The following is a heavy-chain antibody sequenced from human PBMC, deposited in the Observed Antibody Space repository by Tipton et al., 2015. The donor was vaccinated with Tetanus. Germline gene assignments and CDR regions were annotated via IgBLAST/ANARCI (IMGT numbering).Heavy chain of an antibody. J-gene: IGHJ2*01. Sequence: VQLVQSGAELKKPGESLKISCQGSGYDFSKYWIAWVRQLPGKGLEWMGIINPGDSEITYGPSFQGQLNISADTSISTAYLQRSSLEASDTAIYFCARRRSAILSGSYHWYFDLWGRGTLITVSS. V-gene: IGHV5-51*01. D-gene: IGHD2-15*01. CDR1: GYDFSKYW. CDR3: ARRRSAILSGSYHWYFDL. CDR2: INPGDSEI.